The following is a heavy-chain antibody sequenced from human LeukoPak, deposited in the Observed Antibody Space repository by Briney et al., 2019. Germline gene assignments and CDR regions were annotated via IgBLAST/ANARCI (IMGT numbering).Heavy chain of an antibody. Sequence: RXAXGXXXEWVSVIYSGGDTYYAGSVKGRFTISRDNSKNTLYLQMNTLRAEDTAVYYCARASGYSGYDPFDYWGQGTLVTVSS. D-gene: IGHD5-12*01. V-gene: IGHV3-53*01. J-gene: IGHJ4*02. CDR2: IYSGGDT. CDR3: ARASGYSGYDPFDY.